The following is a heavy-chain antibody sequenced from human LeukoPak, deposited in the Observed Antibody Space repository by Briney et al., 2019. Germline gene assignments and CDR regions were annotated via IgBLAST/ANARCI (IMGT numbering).Heavy chain of an antibody. V-gene: IGHV3-66*01. D-gene: IGHD1-26*01. CDR2: IYSGGRT. Sequence: HPGGSLRLSCAASGFTVSRDYMNWVRQAPGKGLEWVSVIYSGGRTYYADSVKGRFTISRDNAKNTLYLQMNSLRAEDTAVYYCSSYYYFDYWGPGTLVTVSS. CDR1: GFTVSRDY. CDR3: SSYYYFDY. J-gene: IGHJ4*02.